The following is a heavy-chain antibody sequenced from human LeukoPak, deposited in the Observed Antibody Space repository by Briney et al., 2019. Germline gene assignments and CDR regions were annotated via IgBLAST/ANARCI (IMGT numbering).Heavy chain of an antibody. Sequence: SETLSLTCAVYGGSFSGYYWSWIRQPPGKGLEWIGEINHSGSTNYNRSLKSRVTISVDTSKNQFSLKLSSVTAADTAVYYCARAKQQLVPPYYFDYWGQGTLVTVSS. V-gene: IGHV4-34*01. CDR2: INHSGST. CDR3: ARAKQQLVPPYYFDY. D-gene: IGHD6-13*01. J-gene: IGHJ4*02. CDR1: GGSFSGYY.